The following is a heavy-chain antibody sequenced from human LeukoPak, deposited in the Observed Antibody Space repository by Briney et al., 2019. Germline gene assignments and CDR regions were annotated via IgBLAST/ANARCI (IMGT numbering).Heavy chain of an antibody. J-gene: IGHJ4*02. V-gene: IGHV3-23*01. CDR1: GFTFSSYA. D-gene: IGHD6-13*01. Sequence: GGSLRLSCAASGFTFSSYAMSWVRQAPGKGLEWVSAISGSGGSTYYADSVKGRVRIARDNSKNTLYLQMNSLRAEDTAVYFCARDMGRAWYGPPDYWGQGALVTVSS. CDR2: ISGSGGST. CDR3: ARDMGRAWYGPPDY.